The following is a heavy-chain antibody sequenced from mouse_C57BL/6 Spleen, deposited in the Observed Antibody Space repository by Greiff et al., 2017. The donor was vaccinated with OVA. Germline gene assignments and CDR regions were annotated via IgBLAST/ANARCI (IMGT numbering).Heavy chain of an antibody. CDR1: GYAFSSSW. D-gene: IGHD1-1*01. CDR3: ARSEAYYGSSHDY. V-gene: IGHV1-82*01. Sequence: QVQLQQSGPELVKPGASVKISCKASGYAFSSSWMNWVKQRPGKGLEWIGRIYPGDGDTNYNGKFKGKATLTADKSSSTAYMQLSSLTSEDSAVYFWARSEAYYGSSHDYWGQGTTLTVSS. J-gene: IGHJ2*01. CDR2: IYPGDGDT.